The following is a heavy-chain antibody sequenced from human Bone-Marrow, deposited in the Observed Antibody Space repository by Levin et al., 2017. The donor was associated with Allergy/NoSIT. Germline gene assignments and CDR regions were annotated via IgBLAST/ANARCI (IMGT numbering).Heavy chain of an antibody. D-gene: IGHD1-26*01. Sequence: SQTLSLTCTVPGGSISSGTYYWSWIRQPAGKGLEWIGRIHYSGSTTYNPSLQSRVTISVDTSKNQFSLNLNSVTAGDTAVYYCARSPHPYFFDYWGQGTLVTVSS. CDR2: IHYSGST. CDR3: ARSPHPYFFDY. J-gene: IGHJ4*02. V-gene: IGHV4-61*02. CDR1: GGSISSGTYY.